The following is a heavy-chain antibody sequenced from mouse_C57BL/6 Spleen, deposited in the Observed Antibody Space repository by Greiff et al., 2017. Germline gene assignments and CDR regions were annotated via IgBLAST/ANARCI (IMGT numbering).Heavy chain of an antibody. J-gene: IGHJ2*01. CDR2: IDPSDSET. D-gene: IGHD6-2*01. V-gene: IGHV1-52*01. Sequence: QVQLKQPGAELVRPGSSVKLSCKASGYTFTSYWMHWVKQRPIQGLEWIGNIDPSDSETHYNQKFKDKATLTVDKSSSTAYMQLSSLTSEDAAVYYSARLVAADDWGQGTTLTVST. CDR3: ARLVAADD. CDR1: GYTFTSYW.